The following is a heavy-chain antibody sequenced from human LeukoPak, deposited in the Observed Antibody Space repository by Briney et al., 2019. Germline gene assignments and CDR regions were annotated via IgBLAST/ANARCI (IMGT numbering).Heavy chain of an antibody. D-gene: IGHD6-19*01. CDR3: ASFPDGHSSGWYHIYYYYYMDV. CDR2: ISSSSSYI. J-gene: IGHJ6*03. CDR1: GFTFSSYS. V-gene: IGHV3-21*01. Sequence: NPGGSLRLSCAASGFTFSSYSMNWVRQAPGKGLEWVSSISSSSSYIYYADSVKGRFTISRDNAKNSLYLQMNSLRAEDTAVYYCASFPDGHSSGWYHIYYYYYMDVWGKGTTVTISS.